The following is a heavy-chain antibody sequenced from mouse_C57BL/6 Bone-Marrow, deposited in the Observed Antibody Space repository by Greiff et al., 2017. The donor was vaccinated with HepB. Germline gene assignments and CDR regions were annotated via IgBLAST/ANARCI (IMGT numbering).Heavy chain of an antibody. CDR3: TVFYYDYDGFDY. Sequence: EVMLVESGGGLVQPGGSMKLSCVASGFTFSNYWMNWVRQSPEKGLEWVAQIRMKSDNYATHYAESVKGKVTISRDDSKSSVYLQMNNLRAEDTGFYYCTVFYYDYDGFDYWGQGTTLTVSS. J-gene: IGHJ2*01. CDR1: GFTFSNYW. V-gene: IGHV6-3*01. D-gene: IGHD2-4*01. CDR2: IRMKSDNYAT.